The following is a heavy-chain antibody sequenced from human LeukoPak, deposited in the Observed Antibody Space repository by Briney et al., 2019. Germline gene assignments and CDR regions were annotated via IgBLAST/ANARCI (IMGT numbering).Heavy chain of an antibody. D-gene: IGHD2-2*01. CDR1: GDSISNYY. V-gene: IGHV4-59*12. CDR2: IFYSGGT. J-gene: IGHJ6*04. CDR3: ARAKEGTSLVLSFKYHYYFLDV. Sequence: SETLSLTCTVSGDSISNYYWNWIRQAPGKGLEWNGYIFYSGGTNYNSSLKSRATISVDRSKNQFSLRLSSVTAADTAVYYCARAKEGTSLVLSFKYHYYFLDVWGIGTTVTVSS.